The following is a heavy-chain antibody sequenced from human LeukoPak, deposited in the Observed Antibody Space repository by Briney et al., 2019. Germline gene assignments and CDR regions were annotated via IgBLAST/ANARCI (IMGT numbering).Heavy chain of an antibody. CDR2: IRYDGSNK. V-gene: IGHV3-30*02. D-gene: IGHD4-17*01. J-gene: IGHJ6*03. CDR3: ASTGTGGYYYYYMDV. Sequence: GGSLRLSCAASGFTFSSYGMHWVRQAPGKGLEWVAFIRYDGSNKYYADSVKGRFTISRGNSKNTLYLQMNSLRAEDTAVYYCASTGTGGYYYYYMDVWGKGTTVTISS. CDR1: GFTFSSYG.